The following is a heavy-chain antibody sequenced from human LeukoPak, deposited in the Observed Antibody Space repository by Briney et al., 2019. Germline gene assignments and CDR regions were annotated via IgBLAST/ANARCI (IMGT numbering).Heavy chain of an antibody. Sequence: TSQTLSLTCTVSGGSISSGGYYWSWIRQHPGKGLEWIGYIYYSESTYYNPSLKSRVTISVDTSKDQFSLKLSSVTAADTAVYYCARGQYYDFWSGYYYSTWGQGTLVTVSS. CDR3: ARGQYYDFWSGYYYST. CDR2: IYYSEST. D-gene: IGHD3-3*01. J-gene: IGHJ5*02. V-gene: IGHV4-31*03. CDR1: GGSISSGGYY.